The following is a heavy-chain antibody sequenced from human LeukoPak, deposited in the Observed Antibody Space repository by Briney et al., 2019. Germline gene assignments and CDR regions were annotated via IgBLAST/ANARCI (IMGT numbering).Heavy chain of an antibody. CDR3: ARSKEMATILGI. Sequence: SETLSLTCTVSGGSISSYYWSWIRQPPGKGLEWIGYIYYSGSTNYNPSLKSRVTISVDTSKNQFSLKLSSVTAADTAVYYCARSKEMATILGIWGQGTMVTVSS. J-gene: IGHJ3*02. V-gene: IGHV4-59*01. CDR1: GGSISSYY. CDR2: IYYSGST. D-gene: IGHD5-24*01.